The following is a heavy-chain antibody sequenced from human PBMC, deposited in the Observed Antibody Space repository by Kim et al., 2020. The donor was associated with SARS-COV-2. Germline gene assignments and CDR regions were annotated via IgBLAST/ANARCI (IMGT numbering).Heavy chain of an antibody. CDR2: LSNSGSYQ. Sequence: GGSLRLSCEGSGFTFRSYSMNWVRQAPGKGLEWVSFLSNSGSYQYYADSVKGRFTISRDNARNSLYLQMKSLRGEDTAVYFCVRGPGPLGASTSW. CDR1: GFTFRSYS. CDR3: VRGPGPLGASTS. V-gene: IGHV3-21*01. J-gene: IGHJ5*01.